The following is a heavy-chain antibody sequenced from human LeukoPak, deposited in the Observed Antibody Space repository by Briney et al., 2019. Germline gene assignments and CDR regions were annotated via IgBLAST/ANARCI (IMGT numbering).Heavy chain of an antibody. CDR3: ARGMVRGVMSPFGY. CDR2: ISYDGSNK. Sequence: GGSLRLSCAASGFTFSSYAMHWVRQAPGKGLEWVAVISYDGSNKYYADSVKGRFTISRDNSKNTLYLQMNSLRAEDTAVYYCARGMVRGVMSPFGYWGQGTLVTVSS. V-gene: IGHV3-30*04. CDR1: GFTFSSYA. D-gene: IGHD3-10*01. J-gene: IGHJ4*02.